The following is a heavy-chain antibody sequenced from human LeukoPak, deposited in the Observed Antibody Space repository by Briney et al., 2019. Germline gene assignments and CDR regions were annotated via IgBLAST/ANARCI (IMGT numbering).Heavy chain of an antibody. CDR1: GGSISSGGYS. D-gene: IGHD2-21*01. Sequence: SQTLSLTCAVSGGSISSGGYSWSWIRQPPGKGLEWIGYIYYSGSTKYNPSLKSPVAISLDTSKNQFSLKLSSVTAADTAVYYCARGGDWFDYWGQGTLVTVSS. CDR3: ARGGDWFDY. J-gene: IGHJ4*02. V-gene: IGHV4-61*08. CDR2: IYYSGST.